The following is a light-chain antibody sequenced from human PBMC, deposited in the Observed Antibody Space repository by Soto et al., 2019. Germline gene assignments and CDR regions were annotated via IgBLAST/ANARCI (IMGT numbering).Light chain of an antibody. CDR2: NAS. CDR3: QQYNSFSWT. J-gene: IGKJ1*01. V-gene: IGKV1-5*03. CDR1: QSVNSW. Sequence: DIQMTQSPYTLSAHVGDIVNISCRASQSVNSWLAWYQQKPGKAPKLLIYNASTLESGVPSRFGGSGSGTEFTLTITSLQPEDFATYYCQQYNSFSWTFGQGTKVEIK.